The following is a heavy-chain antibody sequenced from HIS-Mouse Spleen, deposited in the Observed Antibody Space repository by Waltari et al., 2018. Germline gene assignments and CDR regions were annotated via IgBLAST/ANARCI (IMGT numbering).Heavy chain of an antibody. D-gene: IGHD2-21*02. CDR3: ARDSPLTHNAFDI. CDR2: IYYSGST. V-gene: IGHV4-39*07. CDR1: GGSISSSSYY. Sequence: QLQLQESGPGLVKPSETLSLTCTVSGGSISSSSYYWGRTRQPPGKGLEWIGSIYYSGSTYYNPSLKSRVTISVDTSKNQFSLKLSSVTAADTAVYYCARDSPLTHNAFDIWGQGTMVTVSS. J-gene: IGHJ3*02.